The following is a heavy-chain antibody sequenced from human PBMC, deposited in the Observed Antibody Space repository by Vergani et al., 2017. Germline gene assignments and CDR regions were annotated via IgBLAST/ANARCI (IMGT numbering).Heavy chain of an antibody. D-gene: IGHD5-18*01. Sequence: QVQLVQSGAEVKKPGASVKVSCKASGYTFTGYYMHWVRQAPGQGLEWMGWINPNSGGTNYAQKFQGRVTMTRDTSISTAYMELSSLRSEDTAVYYCTRGYSYGRQGNYYYGMDVWGQGTTVTVSS. V-gene: IGHV1-2*02. CDR2: INPNSGGT. CDR3: TRGYSYGRQGNYYYGMDV. J-gene: IGHJ6*02. CDR1: GYTFTGYY.